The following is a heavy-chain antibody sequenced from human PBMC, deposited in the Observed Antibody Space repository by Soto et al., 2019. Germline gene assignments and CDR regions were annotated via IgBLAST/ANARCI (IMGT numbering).Heavy chain of an antibody. J-gene: IGHJ3*02. D-gene: IGHD5-12*01. CDR1: GFTLSSNA. CDR3: TTDGYNSVDAFDI. CDR2: IKSKTDGGTT. V-gene: IGHV3-15*01. Sequence: GGSLRLSCAASGFTLSSNAMTWVRQAPGKGLEWVSTFSGRIKSKTDGGTTDYAAPVKGRFTISRDDSKNTLYLQMNSLKTEDTAVYYCTTDGYNSVDAFDIWGQGTMVTVSS.